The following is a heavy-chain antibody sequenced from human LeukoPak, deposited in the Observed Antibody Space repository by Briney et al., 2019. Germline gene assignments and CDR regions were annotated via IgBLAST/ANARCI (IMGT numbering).Heavy chain of an antibody. CDR1: GFTFSNYW. J-gene: IGHJ4*02. CDR2: IKEDGSEK. V-gene: IGHV3-7*01. Sequence: GGSLRLSCAASGFTFSNYWMAWVRQTPGKGLDWVANIKEDGSEKYYVDSVKGRFTISRDNARHSLSVQMNSLRVEDTAVYYCTRHGEHNFAHWGQGTLVTVSS. CDR3: TRHGEHNFAH. D-gene: IGHD4-17*01.